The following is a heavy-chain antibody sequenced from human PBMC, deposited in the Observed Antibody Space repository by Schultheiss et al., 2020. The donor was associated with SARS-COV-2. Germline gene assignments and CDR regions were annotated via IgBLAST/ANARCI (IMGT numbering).Heavy chain of an antibody. J-gene: IGHJ4*02. CDR2: INPNSGGT. Sequence: ASVKVSCKASGYTFTGYYMHWVRQAPGQGLEWMGWINPNSGGTNYAQKFQGWVTMTRNTSISTAYMELSRLRSDDTAVYYCAKGPWGYSSGWIDYWGQGTLVTVSS. D-gene: IGHD6-19*01. CDR1: GYTFTGYY. CDR3: AKGPWGYSSGWIDY. V-gene: IGHV1-2*04.